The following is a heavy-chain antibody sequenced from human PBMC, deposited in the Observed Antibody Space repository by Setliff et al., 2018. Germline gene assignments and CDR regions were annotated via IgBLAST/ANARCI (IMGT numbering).Heavy chain of an antibody. CDR1: GFTFNTYW. Sequence: GGSLRLSCAASGFTFNTYWMTWVRQAPGKGLEWVANIKQDGSEKYYVDSVKGRFTISRDNVKNSLYLQMSSLRAEDTAVYYCAKPTTVTTTHYYYYMDVWGQGTMVTVSS. CDR3: AKPTTVTTTHYYYYMDV. D-gene: IGHD4-4*01. J-gene: IGHJ6*03. V-gene: IGHV3-7*03. CDR2: IKQDGSEK.